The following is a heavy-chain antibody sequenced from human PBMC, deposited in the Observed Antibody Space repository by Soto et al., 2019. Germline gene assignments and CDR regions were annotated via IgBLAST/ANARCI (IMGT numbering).Heavy chain of an antibody. CDR1: GFTFSNFA. D-gene: IGHD2-2*01. Sequence: GGSLRLSCAVSGFTFSNFAMSWVRQAPGKGLEWVSTISTSGDNTYYADDLKGRFTISRDSYKNTVYLQMNSLRAEDTAVYYCAKALGVPWDYWGQGTLVTVSS. V-gene: IGHV3-23*01. CDR3: AKALGVPWDY. CDR2: ISTSGDNT. J-gene: IGHJ4*02.